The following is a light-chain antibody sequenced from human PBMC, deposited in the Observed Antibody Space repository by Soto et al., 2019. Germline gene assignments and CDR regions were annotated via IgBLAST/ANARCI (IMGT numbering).Light chain of an antibody. V-gene: IGLV2-14*01. CDR3: ISYTSDDVRYV. CDR2: EVS. CDR1: NSDVGIYDF. Sequence: QSALTQPASVSGTPGQSITISCTGSNSDVGIYDFVPWYQHHPGRAPKLIVSEVSHRPSGVSNRFSGSKSGNTASLTISGLQSEDEADYYCISYTSDDVRYVFGTGTKVTV. J-gene: IGLJ1*01.